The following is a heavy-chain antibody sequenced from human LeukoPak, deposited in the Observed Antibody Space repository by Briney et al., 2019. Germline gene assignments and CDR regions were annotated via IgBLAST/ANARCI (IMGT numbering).Heavy chain of an antibody. D-gene: IGHD6-13*01. J-gene: IGHJ4*02. CDR2: IYSSGST. Sequence: SETLSLTCTVFGYSISSGYYWGWIRQPPGKGLEWIGNIYSSGSTYYNASLQSRVTISIDTSKNQFSLKLSSVTAADTAVYYCASSHLYGSSWYLSGRFDDWGQGTLVTVSS. CDR3: ASSHLYGSSWYLSGRFDD. V-gene: IGHV4-38-2*02. CDR1: GYSISSGYY.